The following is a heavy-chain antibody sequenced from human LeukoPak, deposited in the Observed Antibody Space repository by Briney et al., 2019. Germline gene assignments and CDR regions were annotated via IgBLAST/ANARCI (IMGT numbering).Heavy chain of an antibody. J-gene: IGHJ4*02. CDR3: ARSSIVGATPGGY. V-gene: IGHV1-2*02. D-gene: IGHD1-26*01. CDR1: GYTFTGYY. CDR2: INPNSGGT. Sequence: ASVKVSCKASGYTFTGYYMHWVRQAPGQGLEWMGWINPNSGGTNYAQKFQGRVTMTRDTSISTAYIELSRLRSDDTAVYYCARSSIVGATPGGYWGQGTLVTVSS.